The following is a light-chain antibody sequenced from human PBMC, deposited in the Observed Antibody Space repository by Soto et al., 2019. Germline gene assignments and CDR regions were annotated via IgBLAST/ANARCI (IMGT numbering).Light chain of an antibody. CDR3: LSTDNSGNVWV. J-gene: IGLJ2*01. CDR2: KGT. Sequence: SYVLTQPPSVSVSLGQMARITCSGEALPKKYAYWYQQKPGQSPVVVIYKGTERPSGIPERFSGSTSGTIVTLTISGVQAEDEADYYCLSTDNSGNVWVFGGGTKLTVL. CDR1: ALPKKY. V-gene: IGLV3-16*01.